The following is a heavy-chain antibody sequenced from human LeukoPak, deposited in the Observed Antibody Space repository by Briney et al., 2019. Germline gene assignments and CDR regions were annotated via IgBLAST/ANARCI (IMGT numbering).Heavy chain of an antibody. V-gene: IGHV3-7*03. CDR2: IKQDRSEI. CDR1: GFTFNNYW. Sequence: GGSLRLSCAASGFTFNNYWMSWVRQAPGKGLEWVANIKQDRSEIYYVDSVKGRFTISRDNAKNSVYLQMNSLRADDTAVYYCGRGMDVWGQGTTVTVSS. J-gene: IGHJ6*02. CDR3: GRGMDV.